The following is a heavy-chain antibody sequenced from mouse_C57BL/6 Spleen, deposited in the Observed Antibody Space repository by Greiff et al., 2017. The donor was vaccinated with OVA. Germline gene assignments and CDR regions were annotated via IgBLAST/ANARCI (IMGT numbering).Heavy chain of an antibody. J-gene: IGHJ3*01. CDR3: ARDSSGYEGFAY. CDR2: IYPGSGST. V-gene: IGHV1-55*01. CDR1: GYTFTSYW. Sequence: VQLQQPGAELVKPGASVKMSCKASGYTFTSYWITWVKQRPGQGLEWIGDIYPGSGSTNYNEKFQSKATLTVDTSSSTAYMQLSGLTSEDSAVYYCARDSSGYEGFAYWGQGTLVTVSA. D-gene: IGHD3-2*01.